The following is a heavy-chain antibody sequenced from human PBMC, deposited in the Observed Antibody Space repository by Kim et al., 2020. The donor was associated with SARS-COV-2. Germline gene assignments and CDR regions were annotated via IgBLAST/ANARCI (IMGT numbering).Heavy chain of an antibody. CDR2: INPNSGGT. D-gene: IGHD2-21*02. V-gene: IGHV1-2*06. CDR1: GYTFTGYY. CDR3: ARGISWGDRSFDY. Sequence: ASVKVSCKASGYTFTGYYMHWVRQAPGQGLEWMGRINPNSGGTNYAQKFQGRVTMTRDTSISTAYMELSRLRSDDTAVYYCARGISWGDRSFDYWGQGTLVTVSA. J-gene: IGHJ4*02.